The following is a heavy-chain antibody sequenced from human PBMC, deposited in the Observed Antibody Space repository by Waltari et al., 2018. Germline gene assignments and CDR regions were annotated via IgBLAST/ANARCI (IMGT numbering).Heavy chain of an antibody. V-gene: IGHV3-33*01. CDR1: GFTFSNYG. J-gene: IGHJ4*02. Sequence: QVQLVESGGGVVQPGGSLRLSCVTSGFTFSNYGIHWVRQPPGKGLEWVAVIWFDGSNQFYADSVKGRFTISRDNSKNTVSLNMSSLRADDTATYYCAREWAGAFGEYFFDYWGQGILVTVSS. CDR2: IWFDGSNQ. D-gene: IGHD3-10*01. CDR3: AREWAGAFGEYFFDY.